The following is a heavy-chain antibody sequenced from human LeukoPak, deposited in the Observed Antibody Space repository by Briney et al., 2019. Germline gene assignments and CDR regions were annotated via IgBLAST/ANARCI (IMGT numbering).Heavy chain of an antibody. J-gene: IGHJ6*03. CDR1: GGSLSSGSYY. CDR3: ARSVLDPDYYYYMDV. V-gene: IGHV4-61*02. CDR2: IYTSGST. Sequence: SETLSLTCTVSGGSLSSGSYYWSWIRQPAGKGLEWIGRIYTSGSTNYNPSLKSRVTISVDTSKNQFSLKLSSVTAADTAVYYCARSVLDPDYYYYMDVWGKGTTVTVSS.